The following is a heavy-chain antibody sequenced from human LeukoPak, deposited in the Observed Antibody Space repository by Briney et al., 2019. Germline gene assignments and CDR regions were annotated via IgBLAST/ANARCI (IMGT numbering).Heavy chain of an antibody. J-gene: IGHJ6*03. Sequence: GGSLRLSCAASGFTFSSYEMNWVRQAPGKGLEWVAFIRYDGSNKYYADSVKGRFTISRDNSTNTLYLQMNSLRAEDTAVYYCAKANFDWSRGDYYYYMDVWGKGTTVTVSS. CDR1: GFTFSSYE. V-gene: IGHV3-30*02. CDR2: IRYDGSNK. CDR3: AKANFDWSRGDYYYYMDV. D-gene: IGHD3-9*01.